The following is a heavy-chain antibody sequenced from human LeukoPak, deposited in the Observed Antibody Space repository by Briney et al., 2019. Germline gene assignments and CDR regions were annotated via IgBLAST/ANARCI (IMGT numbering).Heavy chain of an antibody. CDR1: ADSLSSGGHY. D-gene: IGHD3-10*01. J-gene: IGHJ4*02. CDR3: ARGGNRFGGFYFDY. V-gene: IGHV4-31*03. CDR2: IHHSGSS. Sequence: PSETLSLTCTVSADSLSSGGHYWAWIRQLPGKGLESIGFIHHSGSSRHNPSLKDRVAISVDASRKQFALRLSSVTAADTAIYYCARGGNRFGGFYFDYWGQGIQAIVSS.